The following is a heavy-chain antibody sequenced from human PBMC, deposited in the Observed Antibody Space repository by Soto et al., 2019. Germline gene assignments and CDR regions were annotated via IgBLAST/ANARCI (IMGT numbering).Heavy chain of an antibody. D-gene: IGHD6-13*01. V-gene: IGHV4-30-4*01. CDR1: GGSISSDDHY. J-gene: IGHJ4*02. CDR3: ATVRSRWNIDY. CDR2: IYYSGTT. Sequence: QVQLQESGPGPVKPSQTLSLTCIVSGGSISSDDHYWSWIRQPPGKGLEWIGYIYYSGTTHSNPSLKSRLFISLDTSKNQFSLQLTSVTAADTAVYYCATVRSRWNIDYWGQGTLVTVSS.